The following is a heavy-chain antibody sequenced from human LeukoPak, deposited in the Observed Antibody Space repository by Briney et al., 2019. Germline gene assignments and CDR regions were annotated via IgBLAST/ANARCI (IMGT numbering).Heavy chain of an antibody. CDR1: GYTFTSYA. D-gene: IGHD6-19*01. CDR3: ARDMKAGTIYYGMDV. J-gene: IGHJ6*02. CDR2: INPNSGGT. Sequence: ASVKVSCKASGYTFTSYAMNWVRQAPGQGLEWMGWINPNSGGTNYAQKFQGWVTMTRDTSISTAYMELSRLRSDDTAVYYCARDMKAGTIYYGMDVWGQGTTVTVSS. V-gene: IGHV1-2*04.